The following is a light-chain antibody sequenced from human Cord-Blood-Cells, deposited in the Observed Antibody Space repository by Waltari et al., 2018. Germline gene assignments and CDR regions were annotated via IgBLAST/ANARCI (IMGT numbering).Light chain of an antibody. CDR2: EVS. J-gene: IGLJ3*02. CDR1: SSDVGGYNS. V-gene: IGLV2-8*01. Sequence: QSALTQPPSASGSPGQSVTIPCPGTSSDVGGYNSVSWYHQHPGKAPKPMIYEVSKRPSGVPDRFSGSKSGNTASLTVSGLQAEDEADYYCSSYAGSNWVFGGGTKLTVL. CDR3: SSYAGSNWV.